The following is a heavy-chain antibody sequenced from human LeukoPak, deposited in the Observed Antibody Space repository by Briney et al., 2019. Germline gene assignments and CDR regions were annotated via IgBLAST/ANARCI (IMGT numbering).Heavy chain of an antibody. D-gene: IGHD3-3*01. J-gene: IGHJ4*02. CDR1: GGSISSYY. V-gene: IGHV4-59*01. CDR3: ARARAVRFLEWLPHFDY. CDR2: IYYSGST. Sequence: SETLSLTCTVSGGSISSYYWSWIRQPPGKGLEWIGYIYYSGSTNYNPSLKSQVTISVDTSKNQFSLKLSSVTAADTAVYYCARARAVRFLEWLPHFDYWGQGTLVTVSS.